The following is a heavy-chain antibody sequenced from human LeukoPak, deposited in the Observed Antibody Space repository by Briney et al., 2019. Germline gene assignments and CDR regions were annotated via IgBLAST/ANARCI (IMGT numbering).Heavy chain of an antibody. CDR3: ARASNYFDILY. V-gene: IGHV4-39*01. D-gene: IGHD3-22*01. CDR1: SGSTSGYY. Sequence: PSETLSLTCTVSSGSTSGYYWGWIRQPPGKGLEWIGTIYYTGSTYYNPSLKSRVAISIDTSKNQFSLRLSSVTAADTAVYFCARASNYFDILYWGQGTLVTVSS. CDR2: IYYTGST. J-gene: IGHJ4*02.